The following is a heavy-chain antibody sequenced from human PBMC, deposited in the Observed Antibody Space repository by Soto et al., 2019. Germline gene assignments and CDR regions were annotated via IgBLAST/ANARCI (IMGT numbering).Heavy chain of an antibody. CDR3: ARSESSGYHVFDY. D-gene: IGHD3-22*01. CDR1: GGSISSYY. Sequence: QVQLQESGPGLVKPSETLSLTCTVSGGSISSYYWSWIRQPPGKGLEWIGYIYYSGSTNYNPSLKSRVTLSVDTSKNQFSLKLSSVTAADTAVYYCARSESSGYHVFDYWGQGTLVTVSS. CDR2: IYYSGST. J-gene: IGHJ4*02. V-gene: IGHV4-59*01.